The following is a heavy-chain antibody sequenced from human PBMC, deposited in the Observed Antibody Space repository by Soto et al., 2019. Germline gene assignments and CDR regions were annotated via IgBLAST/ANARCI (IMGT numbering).Heavy chain of an antibody. J-gene: IGHJ6*02. CDR1: GGTFSSYA. V-gene: IGHV1-69*13. Sequence: ASVKVSCKASGGTFSSYAISWVRQAPGQGLEWMGGIIPIFGTANYAQKFQGRVTITADASTSTAYMELSSPRSEDTAVYYCARGMDIVVVPAAMAPYYYYGMDVWGQGTTVTVSS. CDR3: ARGMDIVVVPAAMAPYYYYGMDV. D-gene: IGHD2-2*03. CDR2: IIPIFGTA.